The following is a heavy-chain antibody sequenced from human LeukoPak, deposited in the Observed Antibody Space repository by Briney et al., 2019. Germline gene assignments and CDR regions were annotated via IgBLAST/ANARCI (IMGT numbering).Heavy chain of an antibody. J-gene: IGHJ4*02. D-gene: IGHD3-22*01. V-gene: IGHV1-69*04. CDR2: IIPIFGIA. CDR1: GGTFSSYA. Sequence: ASVKVSCKASGGTFSSYAISWVRQAPGQGLEWMGRIIPIFGIANYAQKFQGRVTITADKSTSTAYMELSSLRSEDTAVYYCAGSHYYDSSGLSYWGQGTLVTVSP. CDR3: AGSHYYDSSGLSY.